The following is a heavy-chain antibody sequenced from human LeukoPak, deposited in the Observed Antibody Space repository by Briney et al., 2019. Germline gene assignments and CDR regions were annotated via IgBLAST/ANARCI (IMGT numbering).Heavy chain of an antibody. CDR2: IIPIFGTA. CDR3: ARGNWNTRDLDY. Sequence: SVKVSCKASGYTFTSYYMHWVRQAPGQGLEWMGGIIPIFGTANYAQKFQGRVTITANESTSTAYMELSSLRSEDTAVYYCARGNWNTRDLDYWGQGTLVTVSS. D-gene: IGHD1/OR15-1a*01. V-gene: IGHV1-69*13. CDR1: GYTFTSYY. J-gene: IGHJ4*02.